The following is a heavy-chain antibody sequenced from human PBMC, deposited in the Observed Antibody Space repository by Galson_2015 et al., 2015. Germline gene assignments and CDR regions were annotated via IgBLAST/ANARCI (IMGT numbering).Heavy chain of an antibody. J-gene: IGHJ4*02. Sequence: SLRLSCAASGFTFSSYWMSWVRQAPGKGLEWVANIKQDGSEKYYVDSVKGRFTIPRDNAKNSLYLQMNSLRAEDTAVYYCARSTSDTIFGVVSPTYYFDYWGQGTLVTVSS. D-gene: IGHD3-3*01. CDR3: ARSTSDTIFGVVSPTYYFDY. CDR1: GFTFSSYW. CDR2: IKQDGSEK. V-gene: IGHV3-7*01.